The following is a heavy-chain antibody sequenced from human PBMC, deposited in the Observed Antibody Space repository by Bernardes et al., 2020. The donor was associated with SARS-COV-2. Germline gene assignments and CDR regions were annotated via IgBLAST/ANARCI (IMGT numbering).Heavy chain of an antibody. CDR3: ARDGAEDGNPTFLDY. CDR1: GYRFTGHY. D-gene: IGHD1-26*01. J-gene: IGHJ4*02. Sequence: ASVKVSCEASGYRFTGHYINWVRRAPGQGLEWMGWINPKSGSTTYAQKFQGRVTVTRATSINTVYMELTWLTSDDTAVYYCARDGAEDGNPTFLDYWGQGTLVAVSS. V-gene: IGHV1-2*02. CDR2: INPKSGST.